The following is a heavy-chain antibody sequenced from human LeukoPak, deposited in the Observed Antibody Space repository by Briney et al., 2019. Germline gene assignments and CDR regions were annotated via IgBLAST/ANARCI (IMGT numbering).Heavy chain of an antibody. CDR2: ISYDGSNK. V-gene: IGHV3-30-3*01. CDR1: GFTFSSYA. Sequence: PGGSLRLSCAASGFTFSSYAMHWVRQAPGKGLEWVAVISYDGSNKYYADSVKGRFTISRDNAKNSLYLQMNSLRAEDTAVYYCARDTRWGGEDFDYWGQGTLVTVSS. D-gene: IGHD2-2*01. CDR3: ARDTRWGGEDFDY. J-gene: IGHJ4*02.